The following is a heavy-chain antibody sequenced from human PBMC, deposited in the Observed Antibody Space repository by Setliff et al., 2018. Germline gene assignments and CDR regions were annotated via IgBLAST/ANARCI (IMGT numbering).Heavy chain of an antibody. D-gene: IGHD3-22*01. CDR1: GDSITSTGHY. CDR3: ARYRNYFASSGQTKYYFDY. Sequence: AETLSLTCTVSGDSITSTGHYWSWVRQSPGKGLEWIGFVHFGGETNYNPSLKSRVTISVDTSKNQFSLNLNSLTAADTAVYYCARYRNYFASSGQTKYYFDYWGQGTLVTVSS. J-gene: IGHJ4*02. CDR2: VHFGGET. V-gene: IGHV4-61*08.